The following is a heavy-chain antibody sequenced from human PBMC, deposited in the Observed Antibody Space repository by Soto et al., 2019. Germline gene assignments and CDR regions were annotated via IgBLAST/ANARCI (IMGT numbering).Heavy chain of an antibody. CDR3: AGHSSGWYYGMDV. J-gene: IGHJ6*02. Sequence: QVQLVESGGGVVQPGRSLRLSCAASGFTFSSYGMHWVRQAPVKGLEWVAVISYDGSNKYYADSVKGRFTISRDNSKNTLYLQMNSLRAEDKAVYYCAGHSSGWYYGMDVWGQGTTVTVSS. CDR2: ISYDGSNK. V-gene: IGHV3-30*03. CDR1: GFTFSSYG. D-gene: IGHD6-19*01.